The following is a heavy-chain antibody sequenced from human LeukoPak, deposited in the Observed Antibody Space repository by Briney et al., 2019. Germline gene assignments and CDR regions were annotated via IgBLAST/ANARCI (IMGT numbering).Heavy chain of an antibody. D-gene: IGHD4-23*01. CDR1: GGXFSGYY. Sequence: PSETLSLTCAVYGGXFSGYYCSWIRQPPGKGLEWIGEINHSGSTNYNPSLKSRVTISVDTSKNQFSLKLSSVTAADTAVYYCAKVSHYGGNSPYFGSWGQGTLVTVSS. CDR2: INHSGST. CDR3: AKVSHYGGNSPYFGS. V-gene: IGHV4-34*01. J-gene: IGHJ4*02.